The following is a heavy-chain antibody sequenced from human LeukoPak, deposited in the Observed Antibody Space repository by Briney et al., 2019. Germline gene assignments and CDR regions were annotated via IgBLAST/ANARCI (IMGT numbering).Heavy chain of an antibody. CDR3: ARAQTHYAPFDY. J-gene: IGHJ4*02. Sequence: PSETLSLTCAVYGGSFSGYYWSWIRQPPGKGLEWIGEINHSGSTNYSPSLKSRVTISVDTSKNQFSLKLSSVTAADTAVYYCARAQTHYAPFDYWGQGTLVTVSS. CDR1: GGSFSGYY. D-gene: IGHD3-16*01. CDR2: INHSGST. V-gene: IGHV4-34*01.